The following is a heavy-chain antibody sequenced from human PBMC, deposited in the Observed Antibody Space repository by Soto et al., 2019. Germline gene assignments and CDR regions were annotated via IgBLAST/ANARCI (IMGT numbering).Heavy chain of an antibody. CDR1: GFSLSPSGMC. Sequence: ASGPTPVNPTQTLTLTCTFSGFSLSPSGMCVSWIRQPPGKALEWLALTDWAADKYYWTSLETRFTITKDTSKDQVVLTMTNMDPVDTATFYCARIRVLGYFSSTSCSPPVHYRIDVWGQGTTVTVTS. J-gene: IGHJ6*02. CDR3: ARIRVLGYFSSTSCSPPVHYRIDV. CDR2: TDWAADK. D-gene: IGHD2-2*01. V-gene: IGHV2-70*01.